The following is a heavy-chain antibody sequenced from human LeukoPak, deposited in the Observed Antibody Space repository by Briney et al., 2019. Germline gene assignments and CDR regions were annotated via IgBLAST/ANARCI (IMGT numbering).Heavy chain of an antibody. V-gene: IGHV3-48*03. Sequence: PGGSLRLSCAASGFTFSSYEMNWVRQAPGKGLEWVSYISSSGSTIYYADSVKGRFTISRDNAKNSLYLQMNSLRAEDTAVYYCAPNLVQPPGSSLGYWGQGTLVTVSS. CDR2: ISSSGSTI. CDR3: APNLVQPPGSSLGY. D-gene: IGHD2-2*01. J-gene: IGHJ4*02. CDR1: GFTFSSYE.